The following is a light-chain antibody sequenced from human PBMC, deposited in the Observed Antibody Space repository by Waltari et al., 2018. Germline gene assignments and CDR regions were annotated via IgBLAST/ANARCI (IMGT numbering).Light chain of an antibody. CDR2: MTY. J-gene: IGLJ3*02. CDR1: SKSVSTYCY. Sequence: QTVVIQEPSFSVSPGGTVTLTCALNSKSVSTYCYPSWYQQTPGQAPRMLIYMTYSRSFGVPDRFSGSILGNKAALTITGARPDDEGTYYCVIYMGDGISVFGGGTKLTVL. CDR3: VIYMGDGISV. V-gene: IGLV8-61*01.